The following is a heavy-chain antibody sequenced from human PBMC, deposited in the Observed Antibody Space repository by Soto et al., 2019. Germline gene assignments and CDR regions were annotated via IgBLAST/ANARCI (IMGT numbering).Heavy chain of an antibody. V-gene: IGHV1-69*13. Sequence: SVKVSCKASGGTFSSYAISWVRQAPGQGLEWMGGIIPIFGTANYAQKFQGRVTITADESTSTAYMELSSLRSEDTAVYYCASSPKGYYYDGMDVWSQGATVTVSS. J-gene: IGHJ6*02. CDR2: IIPIFGTA. CDR1: GGTFSSYA. CDR3: ASSPKGYYYDGMDV.